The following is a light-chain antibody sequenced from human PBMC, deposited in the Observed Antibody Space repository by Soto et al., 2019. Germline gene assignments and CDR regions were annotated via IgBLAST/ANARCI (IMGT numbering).Light chain of an antibody. CDR3: AVWDDSLSGMV. CDR1: SSNIETNT. V-gene: IGLV1-44*01. Sequence: QSVLTQPPSASGTPEQRVTISCSGSSSNIETNTVDWYQHLPGTAPKVLIFNNNQRPSGVPDRFSGSKSGTSASLAISGLQSEDEADYYCAVWDDSLSGMVFGGGTKVTVL. J-gene: IGLJ2*01. CDR2: NNN.